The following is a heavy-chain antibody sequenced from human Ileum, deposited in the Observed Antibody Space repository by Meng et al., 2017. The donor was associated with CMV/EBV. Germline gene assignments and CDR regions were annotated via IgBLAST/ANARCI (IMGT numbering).Heavy chain of an antibody. Sequence: EQPGELGRRPCKALHPLSLPCTFSGGFISNGYFLWSSIRQPPGKGLEWIGYIYYSGSTYYNPSLKRRVTISADTSKNQFSRQLNSVTAADTAVYYCASGSPQLGYVWGQGTLVTVSS. CDR1: GGFISNGYFL. CDR2: IYYSGST. V-gene: IGHV4-30-4*01. D-gene: IGHD1-1*01. CDR3: ASGSPQLGYV. J-gene: IGHJ4*02.